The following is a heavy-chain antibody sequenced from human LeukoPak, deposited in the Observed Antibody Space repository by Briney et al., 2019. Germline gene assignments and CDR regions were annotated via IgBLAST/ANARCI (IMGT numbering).Heavy chain of an antibody. CDR1: GFTFSNYA. Sequence: GGSLRLSCVASGFTFSNYAIHWVRQAPGKGLEWVAVISYDGSDNYYADSVKGRFTISRDNAKNSLYLQMNSLRAEDTAVYYCARRLGLGFGEYSNNWFDPWGQGTLVTVSS. CDR2: ISYDGSDN. D-gene: IGHD3-10*01. V-gene: IGHV3-30*04. J-gene: IGHJ5*02. CDR3: ARRLGLGFGEYSNNWFDP.